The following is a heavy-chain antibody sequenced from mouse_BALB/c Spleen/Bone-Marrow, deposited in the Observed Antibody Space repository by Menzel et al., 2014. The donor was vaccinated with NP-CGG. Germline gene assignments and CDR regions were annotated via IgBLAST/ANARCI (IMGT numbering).Heavy chain of an antibody. V-gene: IGHV7-3*02. CDR1: GFTFTDYY. CDR2: IRNKANGYTT. J-gene: IGHJ4*01. CDR3: ARDDYYAMDY. Sequence: DAKLVESGGGLVQPGGSLRLSCATSGFTFTDYYMSWVRQPPGKALEWLGFIRNKANGYTTEYSASVKGRFTISRDNSQSILYLQMNTLRAEDSATYYCARDDYYAMDYWGQGTSVTVSS.